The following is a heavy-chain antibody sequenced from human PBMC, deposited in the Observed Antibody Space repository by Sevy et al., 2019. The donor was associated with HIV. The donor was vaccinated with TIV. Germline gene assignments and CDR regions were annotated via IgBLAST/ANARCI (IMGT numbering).Heavy chain of an antibody. CDR2: ISGSGGST. D-gene: IGHD2-2*01. Sequence: GGSLRLSCAASGFTFSSYAMSWVRQAPGKGLEWVSAISGSGGSTYYADSVKGRFTISRDNSKNTLYLQMNSLRAEDTAVYYCAAGYCSSTSCPGYYYYYMDVWGKGTTVTVSS. CDR3: AAGYCSSTSCPGYYYYYMDV. V-gene: IGHV3-23*01. CDR1: GFTFSSYA. J-gene: IGHJ6*03.